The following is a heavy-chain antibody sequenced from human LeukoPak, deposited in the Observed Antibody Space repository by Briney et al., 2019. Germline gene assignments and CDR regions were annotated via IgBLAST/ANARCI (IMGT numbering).Heavy chain of an antibody. D-gene: IGHD2-2*01. Sequence: SETLSLTCTVSGGSISSYYWSWIRQPPGKGLEWIGYIYYSGSTNYNPSLKSRVTISVDTSKNQFSLKLSSVTAADTAVYYRARDGTMPAWGQGTLVTVSS. CDR2: IYYSGST. CDR3: ARDGTMPA. CDR1: GGSISSYY. J-gene: IGHJ5*02. V-gene: IGHV4-59*01.